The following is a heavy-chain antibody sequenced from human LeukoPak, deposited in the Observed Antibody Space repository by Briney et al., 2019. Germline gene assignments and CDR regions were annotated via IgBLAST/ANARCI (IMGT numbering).Heavy chain of an antibody. CDR3: ARDDILTGYYGNFDF. Sequence: SETLSLTCTVSGGSIGSYYWTWIRQPPGKGLEWIAYIHYSGSTSSNPSLKSRVTVSVDTSNNQFSLELTSVTAADTAVYYCARDDILTGYYGNFDFWGQGTPVTVSS. V-gene: IGHV4-59*01. CDR2: IHYSGST. D-gene: IGHD3-9*01. CDR1: GGSIGSYY. J-gene: IGHJ4*02.